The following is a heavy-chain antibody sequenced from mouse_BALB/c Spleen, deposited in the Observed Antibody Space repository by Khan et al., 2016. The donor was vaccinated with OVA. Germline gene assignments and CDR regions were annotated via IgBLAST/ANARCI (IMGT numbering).Heavy chain of an antibody. CDR3: ARGSGNSRFAY. CDR1: DYTFTDYA. Sequence: VQLQESGAELVRPGVSVKISCKGSDYTFTDYAMHWVKQSHAKSLEWIGVISTYYGDADYNQQFKGKATMTVDKSSSTAYMELARLTSEDSAIYDCARGSGNSRFAYWGQGTLVTVSA. D-gene: IGHD1-3*01. V-gene: IGHV1S137*01. CDR2: ISTYYGDA. J-gene: IGHJ3*01.